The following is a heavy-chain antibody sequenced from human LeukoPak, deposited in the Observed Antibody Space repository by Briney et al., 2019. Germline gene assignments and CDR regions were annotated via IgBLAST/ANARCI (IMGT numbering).Heavy chain of an antibody. CDR1: GFTFSSYA. CDR2: ISYDGSYQ. J-gene: IGHJ4*02. Sequence: GGSLRLSCAASGFTFSSYAMHWVRQTPGKGLEWVAIISYDGSYQYYLDSVKGRFTISRDNSKNTVFLQMNSLKPEDTAVYYCAKDVATQLWYYFDSWGQGTLVSVSS. D-gene: IGHD5-18*01. CDR3: AKDVATQLWYYFDS. V-gene: IGHV3-30*18.